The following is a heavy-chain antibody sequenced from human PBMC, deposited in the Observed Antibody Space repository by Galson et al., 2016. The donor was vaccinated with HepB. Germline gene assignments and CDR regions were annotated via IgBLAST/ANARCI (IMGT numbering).Heavy chain of an antibody. V-gene: IGHV4-59*01. CDR2: ISNGGST. Sequence: CTVSGGSISSYYWSWIRQPPGKGLEWIGYISNGGSTNYNPSLKSRVTLSVDTSKNQFSLRLSSVTAADTAVYYCARDRDGTSDDAFAVWGQGTMVTVSS. J-gene: IGHJ3*01. CDR3: ARDRDGTSDDAFAV. CDR1: GGSISSYY. D-gene: IGHD5-24*01.